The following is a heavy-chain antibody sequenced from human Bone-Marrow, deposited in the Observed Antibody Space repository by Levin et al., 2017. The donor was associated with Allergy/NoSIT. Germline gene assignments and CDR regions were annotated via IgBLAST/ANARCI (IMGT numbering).Heavy chain of an antibody. CDR1: GFTFSSYG. CDR3: AKELVRYSYYGSGRYYKGFDY. CDR2: ISYDGSNK. Sequence: GGSLRLSCAASGFTFSSYGMHWVRQAPGKGLEWVAVISYDGSNKYYADSVKGRFTISRDNSKNTLYLQMNSLRAEDTAVYYCAKELVRYSYYGSGRYYKGFDYWGQGTLVTVSS. V-gene: IGHV3-30*18. J-gene: IGHJ4*02. D-gene: IGHD3-10*01.